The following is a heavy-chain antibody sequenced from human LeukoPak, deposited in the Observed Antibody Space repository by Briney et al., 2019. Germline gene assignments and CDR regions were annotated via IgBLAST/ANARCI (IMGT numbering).Heavy chain of an antibody. V-gene: IGHV3-7*01. CDR3: ARTLVGATSRAFDI. Sequence: PGGSLRLSCAASGFTFSDSWMSWVRQAPGKGLEWVANMNQDGSAKGYVDSVKGRFTISRDNAKNSLYLQMNSLRAEDTAVYYCARTLVGATSRAFDIWGQGTMVTVSS. CDR1: GFTFSDSW. D-gene: IGHD1-26*01. CDR2: MNQDGSAK. J-gene: IGHJ3*02.